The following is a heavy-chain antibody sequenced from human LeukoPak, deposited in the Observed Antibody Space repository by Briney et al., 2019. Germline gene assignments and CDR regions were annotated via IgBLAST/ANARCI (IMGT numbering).Heavy chain of an antibody. CDR3: ARQCTNSSFYYYYYGMDV. Sequence: GESLKISCKGSGYSFTSYWIGWVRQMPGRGLDWMGIIYPGDSDTRYSPSFQGQVTISADKSISTAYLQWISLKASDTAMYYCARQCTNSSFYYYYYGMDVWGQGTTVTVSS. J-gene: IGHJ6*02. CDR1: GYSFTSYW. V-gene: IGHV5-51*01. CDR2: IYPGDSDT. D-gene: IGHD2-2*01.